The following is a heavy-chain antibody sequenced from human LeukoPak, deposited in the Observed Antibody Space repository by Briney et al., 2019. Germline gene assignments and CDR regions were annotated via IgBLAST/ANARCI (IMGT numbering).Heavy chain of an antibody. CDR1: GFTFSSYE. CDR2: ISSGGSTI. D-gene: IGHD2-2*01. J-gene: IGHJ4*02. Sequence: GGSLRLSCAASGFTFSSYEMNWVRQAPGKGLEWVSYISSGGSTICYADSVKGRFTISRDNAKNSLYLQMNSLRAEDTAVYYCARAGTMPYFDHWGQGTLVTVSS. V-gene: IGHV3-48*03. CDR3: ARAGTMPYFDH.